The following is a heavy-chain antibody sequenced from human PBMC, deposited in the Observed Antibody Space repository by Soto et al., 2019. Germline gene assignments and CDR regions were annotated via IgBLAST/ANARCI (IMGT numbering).Heavy chain of an antibody. CDR3: ARDPDSSGYYYRINWFDP. Sequence: PGGSLRLSCAASGFTFSSYSMNWVRQAPGKGLEWVSSISSSSSYIYYADSVKGRFTISRDNAKNSLYLQMNSLRAEDTAVYYCARDPDSSGYYYRINWFDPWGQGTLVTVSS. J-gene: IGHJ5*02. V-gene: IGHV3-21*01. CDR1: GFTFSSYS. CDR2: ISSSSSYI. D-gene: IGHD3-22*01.